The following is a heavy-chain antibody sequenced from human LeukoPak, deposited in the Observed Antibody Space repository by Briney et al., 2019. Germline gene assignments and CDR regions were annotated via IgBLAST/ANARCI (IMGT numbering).Heavy chain of an antibody. CDR2: ISSSSSTI. Sequence: GGSLRLSCAASGFTFSSYSMNWVRQAPGKGLEWVSYISSSSSTIYYADSVKGRFTISRDNAKNSLYLQMNSLRAEDTAVYYCARQRCSSTSRYFDYWGQGTLVTVSS. CDR1: GFTFSSYS. J-gene: IGHJ4*02. V-gene: IGHV3-48*01. CDR3: ARQRCSSTSRYFDY. D-gene: IGHD2-2*01.